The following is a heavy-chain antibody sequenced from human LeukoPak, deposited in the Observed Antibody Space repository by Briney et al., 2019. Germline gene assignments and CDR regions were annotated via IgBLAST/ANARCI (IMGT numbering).Heavy chain of an antibody. CDR3: AKHLAGSGSYSFDY. Sequence: GGSLRLSCAASGLTFSNYAMNWVRQAPGRGLEWVSAISGSGGSTYYADSVKGRFTISRDNSKNTLYLQMNSLRAEDTAVYYCAKHLAGSGSYSFDYWGQGTLVTVSS. J-gene: IGHJ4*02. CDR2: ISGSGGST. V-gene: IGHV3-23*01. D-gene: IGHD1-26*01. CDR1: GLTFSNYA.